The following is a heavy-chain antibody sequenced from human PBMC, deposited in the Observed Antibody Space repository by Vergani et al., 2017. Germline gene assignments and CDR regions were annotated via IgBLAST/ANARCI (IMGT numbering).Heavy chain of an antibody. Sequence: EVQLVESGGGLVQPGGSLRLSCAASGFTFSSYTMNWVRQAPGQGLEWVSSISSSSSYIYYADSVKGRFTISRDNAKNSLYLQMNSLRAEDTAVYYCARXAQETYYDVWSGYSETHKNNWFDPWGQGTLVTVSS. CDR2: ISSSSSYI. CDR3: ARXAQETYYDVWSGYSETHKNNWFDP. D-gene: IGHD3-3*01. J-gene: IGHJ5*02. CDR1: GFTFSSYT. V-gene: IGHV3-21*01.